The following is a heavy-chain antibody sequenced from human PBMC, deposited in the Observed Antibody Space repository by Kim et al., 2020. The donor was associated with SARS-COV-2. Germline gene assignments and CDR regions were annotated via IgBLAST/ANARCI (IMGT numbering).Heavy chain of an antibody. CDR1: GGSISSGGYY. CDR3: ARAGITIFGVVTHFDY. Sequence: SETLSLTCTVSGGSISSGGYYWSWIRQHPGKGLDWIGYIYYSGSTYYTPSLKSRVTISVDTSKNQFSLKLSSVTAADTAVYYCARAGITIFGVVTHFDYWGQGTLVTVSS. V-gene: IGHV4-31*03. D-gene: IGHD3-3*01. CDR2: IYYSGST. J-gene: IGHJ4*02.